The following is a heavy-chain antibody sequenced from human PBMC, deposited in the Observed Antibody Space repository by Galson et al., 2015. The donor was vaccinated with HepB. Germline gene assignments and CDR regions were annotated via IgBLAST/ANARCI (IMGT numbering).Heavy chain of an antibody. J-gene: IGHJ6*01. D-gene: IGHD1-1*01. V-gene: IGHV3-33*06. CDR1: GFNFSNYG. CDR2: IWFDGSDK. CDR3: AKDTERLERGNLYYYYGMNS. Sequence: SLRLSCAASGFNFSNYGMHWVRQAPGKGLEWVAVIWFDGSDKYYRESVQGRFTISRDNSKNTMYLQLNSLRAEYTAVYYCAKDTERLERGNLYYYYGMNSWGQGTTVTVSS.